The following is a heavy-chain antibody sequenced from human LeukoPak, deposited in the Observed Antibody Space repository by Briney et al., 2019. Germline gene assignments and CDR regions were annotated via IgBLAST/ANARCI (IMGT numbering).Heavy chain of an antibody. V-gene: IGHV4-38-2*02. Sequence: SETLSLTCTVSGYSISSGYYWGWIRQPPGKGLEWIGSIYHSGSTYYNPSLKSRVTISVDTSKNQFSLKLSSVTAADTAVYYCARAYDYVWGSYRSSYYMDVWGKGTTVTVSS. J-gene: IGHJ6*03. D-gene: IGHD3-16*02. CDR3: ARAYDYVWGSYRSSYYMDV. CDR1: GYSISSGYY. CDR2: IYHSGST.